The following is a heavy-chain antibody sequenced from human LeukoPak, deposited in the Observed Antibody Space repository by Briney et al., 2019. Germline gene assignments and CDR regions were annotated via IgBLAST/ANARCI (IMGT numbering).Heavy chain of an antibody. V-gene: IGHV4-59*01. CDR3: TRSFPGIVGAADF. CDR1: GGSTSSYY. CDR2: ISYTGST. J-gene: IGHJ4*02. Sequence: SETLSLTCTVSGGSTSSYYWTWIRQPPGKRLEWIGYISYTGSTNYNPSLKSRVTISVDTSKNQFSLKVTSMTAADTGVYYCTRSFPGIVGAADFWGQGTLVTVSS. D-gene: IGHD1-26*01.